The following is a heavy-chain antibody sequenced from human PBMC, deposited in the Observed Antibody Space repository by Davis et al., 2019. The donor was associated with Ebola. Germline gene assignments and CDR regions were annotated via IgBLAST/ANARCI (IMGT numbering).Heavy chain of an antibody. D-gene: IGHD3-22*01. Sequence: GESLKISCAASGFTFSSYGMHWVRQAPGKGLEWVAVISYDGSNKYYADSVKGRFTISRDNSKNTLYLQMNSLRAEDTAVYYCAKELTYYDMGLAPDYWGQGTLVTVSS. CDR3: AKELTYYDMGLAPDY. J-gene: IGHJ4*02. CDR2: ISYDGSNK. CDR1: GFTFSSYG. V-gene: IGHV3-30*18.